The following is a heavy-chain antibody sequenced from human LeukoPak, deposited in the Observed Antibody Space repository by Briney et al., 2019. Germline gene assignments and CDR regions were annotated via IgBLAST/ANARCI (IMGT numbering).Heavy chain of an antibody. CDR3: AKNGQPHLAYCGGDCYSFDY. J-gene: IGHJ4*02. CDR2: ISGSGGST. V-gene: IGHV3-23*01. D-gene: IGHD2-21*02. CDR1: GFTFSSYA. Sequence: PGGSLRLFCAASGFTFSSYAMSWFRQAPGKGLEWVSAISGSGGSTYYADSVKGRFTISRDNSKDTLYLQMSSLRAEDTAVYYCAKNGQPHLAYCGGDCYSFDYWGQGTLVTVSS.